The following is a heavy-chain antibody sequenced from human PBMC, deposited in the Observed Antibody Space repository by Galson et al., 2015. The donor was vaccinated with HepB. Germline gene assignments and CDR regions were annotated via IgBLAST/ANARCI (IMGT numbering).Heavy chain of an antibody. V-gene: IGHV3-13*04. CDR2: IGTSGDT. CDR3: ARGTYSSGWYWFDY. CDR1: GFTFSNYD. J-gene: IGHJ4*02. D-gene: IGHD6-19*01. Sequence: SLRLACAASGFTFSNYDMHWVRQSTGERLEWVSVIGTSGDTSYSGSVKGRFTISRENAKNSFYLQMNSLRAGDTAVYYCARGTYSSGWYWFDYWGQGILVTVSA.